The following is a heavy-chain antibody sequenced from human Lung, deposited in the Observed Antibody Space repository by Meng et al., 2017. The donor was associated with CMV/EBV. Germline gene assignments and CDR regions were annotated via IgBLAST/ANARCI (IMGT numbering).Heavy chain of an antibody. CDR2: IRFDGSNR. J-gene: IGHJ4*01. Sequence: GESXKISCVASGFSFSTYAMHWVRQAPGKGLEWVAFIRFDGSNRDYAGSVKGRFTISRDNSKNTLYVQMNNLRPEDTAVYYCAKDGGGTLRGAIITKYYFDYWXQGTPVTVSS. V-gene: IGHV3-30*02. D-gene: IGHD3-10*01. CDR3: AKDGGGTLRGAIITKYYFDY. CDR1: GFSFSTYA.